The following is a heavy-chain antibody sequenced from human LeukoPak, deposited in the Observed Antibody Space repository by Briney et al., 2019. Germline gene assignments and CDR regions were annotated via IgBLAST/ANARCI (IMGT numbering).Heavy chain of an antibody. J-gene: IGHJ4*02. CDR3: ARESLAVAWSNPLGY. V-gene: IGHV3-30-3*01. CDR2: ISYDGSNK. D-gene: IGHD6-19*01. CDR1: GFTFSSYA. Sequence: GGSLRLSCAASGFTFSSYAMHWVRQAPGKGLEWVAVISYDGSNKYYADSVKGRFTISRDNSKNTLYLQMNSLRAEDTAVYYCARESLAVAWSNPLGYWGQGTLVTVSS.